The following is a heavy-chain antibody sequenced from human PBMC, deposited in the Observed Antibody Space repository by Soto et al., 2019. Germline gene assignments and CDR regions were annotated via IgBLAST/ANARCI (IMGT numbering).Heavy chain of an antibody. CDR2: IYYSGST. Sequence: PSETLSLTCAVSGGSISSGGYSWSWIRQPPGKGLEWIGYIYYSGSTNYNPSLKSRVTISVATSKNQFSLKLSSVTAADPAVYYCERGLGGTSTCFDPWGQETLVTVSS. CDR3: ERGLGGTSTCFDP. D-gene: IGHD3-16*01. J-gene: IGHJ5*02. V-gene: IGHV4-61*08. CDR1: GGSISSGGYS.